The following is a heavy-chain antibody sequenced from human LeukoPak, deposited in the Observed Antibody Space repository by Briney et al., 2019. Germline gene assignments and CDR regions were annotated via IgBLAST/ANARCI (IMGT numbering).Heavy chain of an antibody. Sequence: GGSLRLSCAASGFTFSSYEMNWVRQAPEKGLEWVSYISSSGSTIYYADSVKGRFTISRDNAKNSLYLQMNSLRAEDTAVYYCARDPYYDFWSETHKYYFDYRGQGTLVTVSS. CDR2: ISSSGSTI. V-gene: IGHV3-48*03. CDR3: ARDPYYDFWSETHKYYFDY. J-gene: IGHJ4*02. D-gene: IGHD3-3*01. CDR1: GFTFSSYE.